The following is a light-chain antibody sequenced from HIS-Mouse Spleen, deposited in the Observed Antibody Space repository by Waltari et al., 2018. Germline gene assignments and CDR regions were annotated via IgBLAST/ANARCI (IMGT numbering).Light chain of an antibody. Sequence: QSALTQPASVSGSPGQSIPISCTGTSSDVGGYNYVSWYQQHPGKAPKHMIYDVSNRPSGVSNRFSGSKSGNTASLTISGLQAEDEADYYCSSYTSSSTLVFGGGTKLTVL. CDR3: SSYTSSSTLV. V-gene: IGLV2-14*03. CDR2: DVS. CDR1: SSDVGGYNY. J-gene: IGLJ3*02.